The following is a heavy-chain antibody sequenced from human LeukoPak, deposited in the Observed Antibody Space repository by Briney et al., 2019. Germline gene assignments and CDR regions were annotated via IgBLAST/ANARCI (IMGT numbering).Heavy chain of an antibody. D-gene: IGHD2-21*01. V-gene: IGHV4-34*01. CDR2: INHSGST. Sequence: SETLSLTCAVYGGSFSNYYWSWIRQPPGKGLEWIGEINHSGSTNYNPSLKSRVTISVDTSKNQFSLKLSSVTAADTAVYYCCLGGDFDYWGQGTLVTVSS. CDR3: CLGGDFDY. J-gene: IGHJ4*02. CDR1: GGSFSNYY.